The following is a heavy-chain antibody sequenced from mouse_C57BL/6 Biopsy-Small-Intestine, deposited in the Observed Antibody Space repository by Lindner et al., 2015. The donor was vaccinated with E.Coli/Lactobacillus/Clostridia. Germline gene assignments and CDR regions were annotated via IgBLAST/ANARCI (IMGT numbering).Heavy chain of an antibody. CDR1: GYTFSSYG. CDR3: AREGDPDLEGYCVHAGCYRNFDY. V-gene: IGHV1-81*01. Sequence: SVKVSCKTSGYTFSSYGISWVRQAPGQGLEWMGWISAYNGNTNYAQKFQGRVTMTTDTSTSTVYMELRSLSSDDTAVYYCAREGDPDLEGYCVHAGCYRNFDYWGQGTLVTVSS. J-gene: IGHJ4*01. D-gene: IGHD1-1*01. CDR2: ISAYNGNT.